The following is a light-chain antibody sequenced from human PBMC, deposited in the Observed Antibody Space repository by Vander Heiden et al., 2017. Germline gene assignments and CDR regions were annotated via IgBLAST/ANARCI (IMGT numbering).Light chain of an antibody. Sequence: EIVLTQSPGTLSLSPGERATLSCRTSQSVSSIYLAWYQQKHGQAPRLLIYGGSSRATCIPDRFSGSGSGTDFTLTINRLEPEDFAVYFCQQYGTAPRAFGQGTKLEIK. CDR1: QSVSSIY. V-gene: IGKV3-20*01. CDR2: GGS. CDR3: QQYGTAPRA. J-gene: IGKJ2*01.